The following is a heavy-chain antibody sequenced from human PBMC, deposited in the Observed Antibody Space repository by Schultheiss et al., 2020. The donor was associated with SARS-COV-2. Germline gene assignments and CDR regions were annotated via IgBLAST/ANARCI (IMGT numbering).Heavy chain of an antibody. CDR3: ATLGGGLTAANYYSDH. J-gene: IGHJ4*02. CDR2: INRDGDTT. Sequence: GGSLRLSCAASGFTFSTYYMLWVRQAPGKGLVWVSRINRDGDTTHYADSVKGRFTISRDNANNTLYLQMNSLRAEDTAVYYCATLGGGLTAANYYSDHWGQGTLVTVS. D-gene: IGHD2-21*02. V-gene: IGHV3-74*01. CDR1: GFTFSTYY.